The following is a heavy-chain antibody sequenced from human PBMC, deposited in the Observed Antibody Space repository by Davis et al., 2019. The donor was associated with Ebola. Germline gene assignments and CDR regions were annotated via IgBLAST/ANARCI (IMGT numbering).Heavy chain of an antibody. J-gene: IGHJ5*02. CDR1: GFTFSSYW. D-gene: IGHD6-13*01. Sequence: GESLKISCAASGFTFSSYWMSWLRQAPGKGLEWVANIKQDGSEKYYANSVKGRFTISRDNSKNTLYLQMNSLRAEDTAVYYCARESRPGSSWEIDWFDPWGQGTLVTVSS. CDR2: IKQDGSEK. V-gene: IGHV3-7*01. CDR3: ARESRPGSSWEIDWFDP.